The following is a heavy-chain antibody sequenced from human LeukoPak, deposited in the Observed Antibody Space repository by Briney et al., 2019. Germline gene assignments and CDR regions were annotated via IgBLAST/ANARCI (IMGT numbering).Heavy chain of an antibody. Sequence: GGSLRLSCAASGFTLSSYAMSWVRQAPGKGLEWVSAISGSGGSTYYADSVKGRFTISRDNSKNTLYLQMNSLRAEDTAVYYCAKPSRSYYDILTGYYGYWGQGTLVTVSS. CDR2: ISGSGGST. CDR3: AKPSRSYYDILTGYYGY. D-gene: IGHD3-9*01. J-gene: IGHJ4*02. CDR1: GFTLSSYA. V-gene: IGHV3-23*01.